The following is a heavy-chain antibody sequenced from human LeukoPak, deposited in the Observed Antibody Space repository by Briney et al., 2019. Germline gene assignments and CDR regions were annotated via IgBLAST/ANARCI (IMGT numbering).Heavy chain of an antibody. V-gene: IGHV4-38-2*02. CDR3: ARRGYYDSSGSGSYWYFDL. D-gene: IGHD3-22*01. J-gene: IGHJ2*01. CDR1: GASISSYY. CDR2: IYHSGST. Sequence: PSETLSLTCTVSGASISSYYWGWIRQPPGKGLEWIGSIYHSGSTYYNPSLRGRDTISVDTSKNQFSLKLSSVTAADTAVYYCARRGYYDSSGSGSYWYFDLWGRGTLVTVSS.